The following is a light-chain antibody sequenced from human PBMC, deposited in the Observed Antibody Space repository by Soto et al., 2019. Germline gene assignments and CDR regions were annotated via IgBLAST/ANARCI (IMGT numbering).Light chain of an antibody. Sequence: DVQVTQYQSAMSAAVGDRVTIPCLASQGISNYLAWFQQKPGKVTKRLITAASNLQSGVPSRFSGSGSGTEFTLTISTMQPDDFATYYCQQYDSFSVTFGQGRRPAF. J-gene: IGKJ5*01. CDR2: AAS. V-gene: IGKV1-17*03. CDR1: QGISNY. CDR3: QQYDSFSVT.